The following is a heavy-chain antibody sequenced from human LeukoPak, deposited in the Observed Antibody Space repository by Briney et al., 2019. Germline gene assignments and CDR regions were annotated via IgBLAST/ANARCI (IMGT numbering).Heavy chain of an antibody. V-gene: IGHV3-23*01. CDR3: AKQDGSYRNAFDI. J-gene: IGHJ3*02. CDR2: ISGSGGST. D-gene: IGHD3-16*02. Sequence: GGSLRLSCAASGFTFSSYAMSWFRQAPGKGLEWVSAISGSGGSTYYADSVKGRFTISRDNSKNTLYLQMNSLRAEDTAVYYCAKQDGSYRNAFDIWGQGTMVTVSS. CDR1: GFTFSSYA.